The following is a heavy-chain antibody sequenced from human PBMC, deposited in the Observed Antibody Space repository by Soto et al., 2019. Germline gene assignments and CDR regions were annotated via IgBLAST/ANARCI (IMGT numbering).Heavy chain of an antibody. J-gene: IGHJ5*02. CDR1: GDSIRSYY. Sequence: SETLSLTCSVSGDSIRSYYWSWIRQPPGKGLEWIGYISYTGSPNYNPSLKSRVTISIDTSKNQFSVRLSSVTAADTAVYYCTRDYSNYSWFDPWGQGIMVTVSS. CDR3: TRDYSNYSWFDP. CDR2: ISYTGSP. D-gene: IGHD4-4*01. V-gene: IGHV4-59*01.